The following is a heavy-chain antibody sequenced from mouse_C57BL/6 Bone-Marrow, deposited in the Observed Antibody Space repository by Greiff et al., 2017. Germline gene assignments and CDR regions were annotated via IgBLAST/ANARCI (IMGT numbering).Heavy chain of an antibody. V-gene: IGHV6-6*01. Sequence: EVKLQESGGGLVQPGGSMKLSCAASGFTFSDAWMDWVRQSPEKGLEWVAEIRNKANNHATYYAESVKGRFTISRDDSKSSVYLQMNSLRAEYTGIYYCTSPTYYDRRDYWYFDVWGTGTTVTVSS. J-gene: IGHJ1*03. CDR3: TSPTYYDRRDYWYFDV. D-gene: IGHD2-4*01. CDR1: GFTFSDAW. CDR2: IRNKANNHAT.